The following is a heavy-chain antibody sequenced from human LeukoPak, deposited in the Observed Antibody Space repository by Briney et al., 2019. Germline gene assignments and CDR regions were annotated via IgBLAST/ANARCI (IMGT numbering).Heavy chain of an antibody. J-gene: IGHJ3*01. D-gene: IGHD2-2*01. CDR2: INHSGST. CDR3: VRDVTSVTVRSAFDV. V-gene: IGHV4-34*01. CDR1: GGSFSGYY. Sequence: SETLSLTCAVYGGSFSGYYWSWIRQPPGKGLEWIGEINHSGSTNYNPSLKSRVTISVDTSKNQFSLKLTSVTAADTAVYYCVRDVTSVTVRSAFDVWGQGTTVTVSS.